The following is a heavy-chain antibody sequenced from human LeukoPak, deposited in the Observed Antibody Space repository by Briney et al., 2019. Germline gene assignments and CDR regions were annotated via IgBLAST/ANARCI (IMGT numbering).Heavy chain of an antibody. Sequence: PGGSLRLSCAASGFTFSSYGMHWVRQAPGKGLEWVAVISYDGSNKYYADSVKGRFTISRDNSKNTLYLQMNSLRAEDTAVYYCASIAVAGYDAFDIWGQGTMVTVSS. CDR3: ASIAVAGYDAFDI. CDR2: ISYDGSNK. V-gene: IGHV3-30*19. D-gene: IGHD6-19*01. CDR1: GFTFSSYG. J-gene: IGHJ3*02.